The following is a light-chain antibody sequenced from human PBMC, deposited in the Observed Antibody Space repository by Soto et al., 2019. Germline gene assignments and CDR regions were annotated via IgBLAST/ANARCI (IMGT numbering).Light chain of an antibody. Sequence: QSVLTQAPSVSGTPGQRVIISCSGSSSNIGSSPVSWYRQLPGTAPKLLIYNNGRRPSGVPDRFSGSKSGTSASLAISGLQSEDEADYYCAAWDDSLTGYVFGPGTKVTVL. J-gene: IGLJ1*01. CDR3: AAWDDSLTGYV. CDR2: NNG. V-gene: IGLV1-44*01. CDR1: SSNIGSSP.